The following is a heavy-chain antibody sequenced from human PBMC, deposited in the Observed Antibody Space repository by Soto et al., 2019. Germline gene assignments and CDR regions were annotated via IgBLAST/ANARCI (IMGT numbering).Heavy chain of an antibody. V-gene: IGHV4-34*01. CDR3: ARGSTTFYDFWSGYHPSQSRGNPFDY. CDR2: INHSGST. Sequence: SETLSLTCAVYGGSFSGYYWSWIRQPPGKGLEWIGEINHSGSTNYNPSLKSRVTISVDTSKNQFSLKLSSVTAADTAVYYCARGSTTFYDFWSGYHPSQSRGNPFDYWGQGTLVTVSS. D-gene: IGHD3-3*01. J-gene: IGHJ4*02. CDR1: GGSFSGYY.